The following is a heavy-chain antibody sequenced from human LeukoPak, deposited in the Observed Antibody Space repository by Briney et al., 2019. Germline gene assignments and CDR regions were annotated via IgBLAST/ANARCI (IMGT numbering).Heavy chain of an antibody. D-gene: IGHD3-22*01. J-gene: IGHJ4*02. CDR3: ARETHYYDSSGYLGY. CDR2: IYYSGST. CDR1: GGSTSSYY. V-gene: IGHV4-59*12. Sequence: SETLSLTCTVSGGSTSSYYWSWIRQPPGKGLEWIGNIYYSGSTNYNPSLKSRVTISVDTSKNQFYLKLNSVTAADTAVYYCARETHYYDSSGYLGYWGQGTLVTVSS.